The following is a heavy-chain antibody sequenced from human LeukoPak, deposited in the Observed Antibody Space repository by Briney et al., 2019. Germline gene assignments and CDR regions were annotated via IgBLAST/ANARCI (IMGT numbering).Heavy chain of an antibody. J-gene: IGHJ4*02. D-gene: IGHD3-22*01. CDR3: ARGRYYYDSSWEY. V-gene: IGHV4-59*01. Sequence: SETLSLTCTVSGGSISIYYWSWIRQPPGKGLEWIGYISYSGSTNNNPSLKSRVTISVDTSKNQFSLKLDSVTAADTAVYYCARGRYYYDSSWEYWGQGNLVTVSS. CDR1: GGSISIYY. CDR2: ISYSGST.